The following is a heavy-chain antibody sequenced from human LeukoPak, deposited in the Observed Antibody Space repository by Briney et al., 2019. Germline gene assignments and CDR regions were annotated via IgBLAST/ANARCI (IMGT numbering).Heavy chain of an antibody. J-gene: IGHJ4*02. V-gene: IGHV3-9*01. D-gene: IGHD5-24*01. CDR3: AKALDGYNPDFDY. CDR1: GFTFDDYA. Sequence: GGSLRLSCAASGFTFDDYAMHWVRQAPGKGLEWVSGISWNSGSIGYADSVKGRFTISRDNAKNSLYLQMHSLRAEDTALYYCAKALDGYNPDFDYWGQGTLVTVSS. CDR2: ISWNSGSI.